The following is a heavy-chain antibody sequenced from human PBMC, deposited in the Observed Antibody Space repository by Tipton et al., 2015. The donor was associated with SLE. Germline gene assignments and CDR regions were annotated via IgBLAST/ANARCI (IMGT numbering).Heavy chain of an antibody. V-gene: IGHV4-34*01. J-gene: IGHJ4*02. CDR3: ARENRSLRGLFDY. D-gene: IGHD4-17*01. CDR2: INHSGST. Sequence: TLSLTCTVSGGSISSYYWSWIRQPPGKGLEWIGEINHSGSTNYNPSLKSRVTISVDTSKNQFSLKLSSVTAADTAVYYCARENRSLRGLFDYWGQGPLVTVSS. CDR1: GGSISSYY.